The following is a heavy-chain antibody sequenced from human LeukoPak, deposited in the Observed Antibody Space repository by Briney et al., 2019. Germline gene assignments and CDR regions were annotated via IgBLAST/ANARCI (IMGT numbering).Heavy chain of an antibody. CDR1: GGSISSSSYY. V-gene: IGHV4-39*07. CDR2: IYYSGST. Sequence: PSETLSLTCTVSGGSISSSSYYWGWIRQPPGKGLEWIGSIYYSGSTYYNPSLKSRVTISVDTSKNQFSLKLSSVTAADTAVYYCARVQGYYGSGSYNWFDPWGQGTLATVSS. J-gene: IGHJ5*02. CDR3: ARVQGYYGSGSYNWFDP. D-gene: IGHD3-10*01.